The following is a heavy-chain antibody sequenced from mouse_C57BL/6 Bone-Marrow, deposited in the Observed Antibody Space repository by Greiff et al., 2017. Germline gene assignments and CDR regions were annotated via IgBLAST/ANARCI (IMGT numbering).Heavy chain of an antibody. V-gene: IGHV3-6*01. J-gene: IGHJ1*03. CDR3: ARDRYYYGSSYWYFDV. D-gene: IGHD1-1*01. Sequence: EVHLVESGPGLVKPSQSLSLTCSVTGYSITSGYYWNWIRQFPGNKLEWMGYISYDGSNNYNPSLKNRISITRDTSKNQFFLKLNSVTTEDTATYYCARDRYYYGSSYWYFDVWGTGTTVTVSS. CDR1: GYSITSGYY. CDR2: ISYDGSN.